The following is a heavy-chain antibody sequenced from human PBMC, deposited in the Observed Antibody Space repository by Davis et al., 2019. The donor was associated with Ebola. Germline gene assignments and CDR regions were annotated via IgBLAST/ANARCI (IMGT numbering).Heavy chain of an antibody. J-gene: IGHJ4*02. D-gene: IGHD3-9*01. V-gene: IGHV3-15*01. CDR2: IKSKTDGGTT. CDR1: GFTFSNAW. Sequence: PGGSLRLSCAASGFTFSNAWMSWVRQAPGKGLEWVGRIKSKTDGGTTDYAAPVKGRFTISRDDSKNTLYLQMNSLKTEDTAVYYCTTDLLREYYDILTGYYTVDYWGQGILVTVSS. CDR3: TTDLLREYYDILTGYYTVDY.